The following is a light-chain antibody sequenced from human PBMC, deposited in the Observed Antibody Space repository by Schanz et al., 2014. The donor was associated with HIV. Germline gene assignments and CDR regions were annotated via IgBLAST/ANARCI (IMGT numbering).Light chain of an antibody. V-gene: IGLV2-8*01. CDR1: SSDVGGYNY. CDR2: EVN. J-gene: IGLJ2*01. CDR3: SSLVGAILV. Sequence: QSALTQPASVSGTPGQSITISCTGSSSDVGGYNYVSWYQQHPDKAPKLIIFEVNQRPSGVPDRFADSKSGNTASLTVSGLQAEDEADYYCSSLVGAILVFCGGTKLTVL.